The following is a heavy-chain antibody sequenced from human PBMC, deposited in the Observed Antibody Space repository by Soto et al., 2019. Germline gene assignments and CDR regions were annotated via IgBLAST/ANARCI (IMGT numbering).Heavy chain of an antibody. V-gene: IGHV3-23*01. D-gene: IGHD5-12*01. Sequence: VQLFESGGGSVQPGGSLTLSCVPSGFTFGTYAMTWVRQAPGKGLEWVSSINDGGTRTYYADSVKGRFTISRDNYGNKVVLQLSSLRDEDKAVYYGAKKRVARDADLQDYFDSWGQGTPVIVSS. J-gene: IGHJ4*02. CDR2: INDGGTRT. CDR1: GFTFGTYA. CDR3: AKKRVARDADLQDYFDS.